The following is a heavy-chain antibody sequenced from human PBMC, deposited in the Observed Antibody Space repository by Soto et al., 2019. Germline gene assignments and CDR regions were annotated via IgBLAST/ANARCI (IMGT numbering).Heavy chain of an antibody. V-gene: IGHV3-23*01. CDR3: AKNIGGFSGYANFDY. J-gene: IGHJ4*02. CDR1: GFTFSNDD. Sequence: EVQLLESGGDLVQPGGSLRLSCVASGFTFSNDDLSWVRQASGKGLEWVSAINAGGFNTYYADSVKGRFTISRDNSKNTLYLQMNSLRAEDTAVYYCAKNIGGFSGYANFDYWGQGTLVTVSS. CDR2: INAGGFNT. D-gene: IGHD5-12*01.